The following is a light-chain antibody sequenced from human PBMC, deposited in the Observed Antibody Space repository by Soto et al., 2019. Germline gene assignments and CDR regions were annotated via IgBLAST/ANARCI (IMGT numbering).Light chain of an antibody. J-gene: IGLJ1*01. V-gene: IGLV1-44*01. CDR3: AAWDYSLNAYV. Sequence: QSALTQPPSASGTPGQRVSISCSGSSSNIGSEAVNWFQHLPGTTPKLLIYGDYQRPSGVPDRFSGSRSGTSASLAISGLXSQDEADYYCAAWDYSLNAYVFGTGTKVTVL. CDR1: SSNIGSEA. CDR2: GDY.